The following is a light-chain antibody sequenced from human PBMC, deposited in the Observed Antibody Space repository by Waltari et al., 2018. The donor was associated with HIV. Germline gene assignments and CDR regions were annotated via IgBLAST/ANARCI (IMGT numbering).Light chain of an antibody. CDR1: SSDVGGYNF. CDR3: CSYTGSYTWV. CDR2: DVS. Sequence: QSALTQPRSVSGSPGQSVTISCTGTSSDVGGYNFVSWYQQHPGIAPKLVIYDVSKWPSGVPDRFSGSKSGNTASLTISGLQAEDEADYYCCSYTGSYTWVFGGGTELTVL. V-gene: IGLV2-11*01. J-gene: IGLJ3*02.